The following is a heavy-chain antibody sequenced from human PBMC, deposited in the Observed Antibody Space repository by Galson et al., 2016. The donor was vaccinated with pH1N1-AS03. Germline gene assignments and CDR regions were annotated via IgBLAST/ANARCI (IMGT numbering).Heavy chain of an antibody. CDR2: INPNSGGT. J-gene: IGHJ4*02. V-gene: IGHV1-2*02. D-gene: IGHD1-14*01. CDR1: GYTFIGYF. CDR3: ARVWRGKDRRLDN. Sequence: SVKVSCKATGYTFIGYFLHWVRQAPGHGLEWMGWINPNSGGTHYAQKFQGRITMTRDTSITSAYMEMSGLRADDTAVYYCARVWRGKDRRLDNWGQGTLGTVSS.